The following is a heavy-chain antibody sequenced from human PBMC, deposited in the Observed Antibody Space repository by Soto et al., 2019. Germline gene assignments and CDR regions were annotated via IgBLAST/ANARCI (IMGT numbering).Heavy chain of an antibody. CDR3: ARYLGGYSYGDDFDY. CDR1: GGTFSSYA. Sequence: SLKVSCKASGGTFSSYAISWVRQAPGQGLEWMGGIIPIFGTANYAQKFQGRVTITADESTSTAYMELSSLRSEDTAVYYCARYLGGYSYGDDFDYWGQGTLVTVSS. J-gene: IGHJ4*02. CDR2: IIPIFGTA. D-gene: IGHD5-18*01. V-gene: IGHV1-69*13.